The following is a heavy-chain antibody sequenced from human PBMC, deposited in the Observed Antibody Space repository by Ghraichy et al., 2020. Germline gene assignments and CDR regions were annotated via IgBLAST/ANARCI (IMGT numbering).Heavy chain of an antibody. CDR3: AKGPRFLEWLPQSIDDY. CDR2: ISGSGGST. V-gene: IGHV3-23*01. J-gene: IGHJ4*02. CDR1: GFTFSSYA. Sequence: GGSLRLSCTASGFTFSSYAMSWVRQAPGKGLEWVSAISGSGGSTYYADSVKGRFTISRDNSKNTLYLQMNSLRAEDTAVYYCAKGPRFLEWLPQSIDDYWGQGTLVTVSS. D-gene: IGHD3-3*01.